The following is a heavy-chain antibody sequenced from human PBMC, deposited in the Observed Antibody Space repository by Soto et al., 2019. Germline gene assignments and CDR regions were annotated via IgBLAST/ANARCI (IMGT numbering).Heavy chain of an antibody. Sequence: SDTLSLTCTVSGGSISSYYWSWIRQPPGKGLEWIGYIYYSGSTNYNPSLKSRVTISVDTSKNQFSLKLSSVTAADTAVYYCARMATTTHYYYGMDVWGQGTTVT. CDR2: IYYSGST. V-gene: IGHV4-59*01. CDR1: GGSISSYY. CDR3: ARMATTTHYYYGMDV. D-gene: IGHD5-12*01. J-gene: IGHJ6*02.